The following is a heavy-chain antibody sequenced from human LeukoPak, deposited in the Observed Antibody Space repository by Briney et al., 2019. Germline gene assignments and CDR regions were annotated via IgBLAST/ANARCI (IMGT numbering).Heavy chain of an antibody. CDR1: GFTFRNYW. CDR2: IKEDGSQK. CDR3: AIFGLGATGN. D-gene: IGHD6-13*01. J-gene: IGHJ4*02. V-gene: IGHV3-7*03. Sequence: PGGSLRLSCAASGFTFRNYWMHWVRQAPGKGLEWVANIKEDGSQKNYVGSVKGRFTISRDNAKNSLYLQMNSLRAEDTALYYCAIFGLGATGNWGQGTLVTVSS.